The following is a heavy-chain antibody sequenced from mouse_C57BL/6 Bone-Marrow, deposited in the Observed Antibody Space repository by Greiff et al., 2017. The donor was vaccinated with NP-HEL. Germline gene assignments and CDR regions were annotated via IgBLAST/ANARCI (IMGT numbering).Heavy chain of an antibody. Sequence: EVKLQQSGPELVKPGASVKISCKASGYSFTGYYMHWVKQSSEKSLEWIGEINPSTGGTSYNQKFKGKATLTVDKSSSTAYMQLKSLTSEDSAVYYCARTRTGAWFAYWGQGTLVTVSA. J-gene: IGHJ3*01. V-gene: IGHV1-43*01. CDR3: ARTRTGAWFAY. CDR1: GYSFTGYY. D-gene: IGHD4-1*01. CDR2: INPSTGGT.